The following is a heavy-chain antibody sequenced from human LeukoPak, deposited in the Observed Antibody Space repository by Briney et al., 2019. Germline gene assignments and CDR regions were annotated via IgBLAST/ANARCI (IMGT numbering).Heavy chain of an antibody. D-gene: IGHD1/OR15-1a*01. CDR1: SESSGGDD. V-gene: IGHV4-34*01. Sequence: SETLSLTCAMHSESSGGDDWTWIRQPPGKGLEWIGEVSRGGSTRYNPSLRSRVTISLDTSRSRFSLRLSSVTAADTGVYYCARDGGTRLGFDPWGQGTLVTVSS. CDR3: ARDGGTRLGFDP. J-gene: IGHJ5*02. CDR2: VSRGGST.